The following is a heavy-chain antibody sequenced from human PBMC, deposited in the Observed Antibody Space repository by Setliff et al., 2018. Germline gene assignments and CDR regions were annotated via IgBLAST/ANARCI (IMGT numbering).Heavy chain of an antibody. CDR3: ARTCSGSGCYAGLES. CDR2: IWGDGGTK. J-gene: IGHJ4*02. V-gene: IGHV3-33*03. Sequence: WVRQSPGKGLEWVAVIWGDGGTKYHADSVKGRCTISRDNSKNTLYLQMTSLRPEDTAVYYCARTCSGSGCYAGLESWGQGTPVTVSS. D-gene: IGHD2-15*01.